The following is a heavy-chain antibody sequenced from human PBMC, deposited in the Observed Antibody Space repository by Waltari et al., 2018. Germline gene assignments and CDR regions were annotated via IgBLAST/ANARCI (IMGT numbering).Heavy chain of an antibody. CDR1: GFTFSNAW. CDR3: TTLRVLLWFGELLDYFDY. J-gene: IGHJ4*02. D-gene: IGHD3-10*01. Sequence: EVQLVESGGGLVKPGGSLRLSCAASGFTFSNAWMSWVRQAPGKGLEWVGRIKSKTDGGTTDYAAPVKGRFTISRDDSKNTLYLQMNSLKTEDTAVYYCTTLRVLLWFGELLDYFDYWGQGTLVTVSS. V-gene: IGHV3-15*01. CDR2: IKSKTDGGTT.